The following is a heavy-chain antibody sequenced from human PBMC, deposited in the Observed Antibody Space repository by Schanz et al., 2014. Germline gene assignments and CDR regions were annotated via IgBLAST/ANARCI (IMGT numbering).Heavy chain of an antibody. CDR2: ISSGGGST. J-gene: IGHJ4*02. Sequence: EVQLVESGGGLVQPGKSLRLSCAASGFTFDKYAMHWVRQAPGKGLEWVSSISSGGGSTYYADSVKGRFTISRDNSKSTLYLQMSSLRAEDTAVYYCAKSQGSSFDSWGQGTLVTVSS. V-gene: IGHV3-23*04. CDR1: GFTFDKYA. D-gene: IGHD6-13*01. CDR3: AKSQGSSFDS.